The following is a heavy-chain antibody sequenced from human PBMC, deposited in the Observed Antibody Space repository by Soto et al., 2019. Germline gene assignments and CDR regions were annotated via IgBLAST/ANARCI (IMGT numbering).Heavy chain of an antibody. CDR2: LRASGFST. Sequence: PGGSLRLSCAASGFTFSSYAMNWVSQAPGKGLEWVSTLRASGFSTYYADSVKGRFTSSRDNSKNTLYLQMNSLRSEDTAVYYCAKEYSGYAYWGQGTLVTVSS. V-gene: IGHV3-23*01. CDR1: GFTFSSYA. D-gene: IGHD5-12*01. J-gene: IGHJ4*02. CDR3: AKEYSGYAY.